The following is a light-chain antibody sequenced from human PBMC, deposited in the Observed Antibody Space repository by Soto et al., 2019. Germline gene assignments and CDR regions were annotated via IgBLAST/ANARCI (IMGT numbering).Light chain of an antibody. J-gene: IGLJ1*01. CDR3: QSYDSSRYV. CDR1: SSNIGAGYD. CDR2: GNS. Sequence: QSVLTQPPSVSGAPGQRVTISCTGSSSNIGAGYDVHWYQQLPGTPPKLLIYGNSNRPSGVPDRFSGSKSGTSASLAITGLQAEDEADYYCQSYDSSRYVFGTGTKVTVL. V-gene: IGLV1-40*01.